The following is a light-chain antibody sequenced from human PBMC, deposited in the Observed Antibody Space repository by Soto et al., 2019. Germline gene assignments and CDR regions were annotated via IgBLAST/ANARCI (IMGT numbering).Light chain of an antibody. CDR3: QHSYSTPDT. V-gene: IGKV1-39*01. Sequence: IHMTQSPSSLSASVGDRVTITCRASQRITTYLNWYQQKPGKAPKLLISTAATLQGGVPSRFSGSRSGTEFTRNITTRPPADFAPYFCQHSYSTPDTFVQGTNLEIK. CDR2: TAA. J-gene: IGKJ2*01. CDR1: QRITTY.